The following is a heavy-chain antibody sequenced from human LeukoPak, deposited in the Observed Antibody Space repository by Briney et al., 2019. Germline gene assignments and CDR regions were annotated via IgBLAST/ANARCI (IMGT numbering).Heavy chain of an antibody. J-gene: IGHJ6*02. V-gene: IGHV4-34*01. D-gene: IGHD3-3*01. Sequence: PSETLSRTCAVYGGSFSGYYWSWIRQPPGKGLEWIGEINHSGSTNYNPSLKSRVTISVDTSKNQFSLKLSSVTAADTAVYYCARVVHYDFWSGYYPDYYYYGMDVWGQGTTVTVSS. CDR2: INHSGST. CDR1: GGSFSGYY. CDR3: ARVVHYDFWSGYYPDYYYYGMDV.